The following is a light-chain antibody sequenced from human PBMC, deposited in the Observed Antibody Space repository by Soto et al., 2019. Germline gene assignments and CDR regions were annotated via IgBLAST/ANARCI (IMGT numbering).Light chain of an antibody. J-gene: IGKJ1*01. CDR3: LQYNTYRA. V-gene: IGKV1-5*01. CDR1: QSISSW. Sequence: DIQMTQSPSTLSASVGDRVTITCRASQSISSWLAWYQQKPGKAPKLLIYDASSLESGVPSRFSGSGSGTEFTLTISSLQPDDFATYYCLQYNTYRAFGQGTKV. CDR2: DAS.